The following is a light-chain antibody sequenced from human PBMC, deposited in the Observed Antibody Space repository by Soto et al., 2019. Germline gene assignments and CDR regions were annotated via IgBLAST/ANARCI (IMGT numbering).Light chain of an antibody. CDR1: QRISSW. CDR2: KAS. J-gene: IGKJ2*01. V-gene: IGKV1-5*03. Sequence: DIQMTQSPSPLSASVGDRVTITCRASQRISSWLAWYQQKPGKAPKLLSYKASSLESGVPSMFSGSGSGTEFTLTISSLQPDDFATYYCQPYNSYPYTFGQGTKLEIK. CDR3: QPYNSYPYT.